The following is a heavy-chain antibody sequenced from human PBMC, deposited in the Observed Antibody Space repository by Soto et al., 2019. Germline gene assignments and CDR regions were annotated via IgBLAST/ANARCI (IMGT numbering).Heavy chain of an antibody. V-gene: IGHV3-48*03. CDR1: EFTFSSYE. Sequence: GGALRLSCVASEFTFSSYEMNWVRQAPGKGLEWVSYISSSGTTIYYTDSVKGRFTISRDNAKKSLYLQMNSLRAEDTAVYYCVRFGGAAAGPGDYWGQGTLVTVSS. D-gene: IGHD6-13*01. CDR2: ISSSGTTI. CDR3: VRFGGAAAGPGDY. J-gene: IGHJ4*02.